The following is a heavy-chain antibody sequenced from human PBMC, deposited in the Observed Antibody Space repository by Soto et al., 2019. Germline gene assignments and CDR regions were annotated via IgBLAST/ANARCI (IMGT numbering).Heavy chain of an antibody. Sequence: QVQLVQSGAEVKKPGSSVKVSCKASGGTFSTYTIIWVRQAPGQGLEWMGRIFPMLDITNSAQRFQGRVTITADKSTSTAYLALSSLRSEDTAVYYCTLGSWSAETFDIWGRGTMVTVSS. CDR2: IFPMLDIT. D-gene: IGHD6-13*01. CDR3: TLGSWSAETFDI. V-gene: IGHV1-69*02. J-gene: IGHJ3*02. CDR1: GGTFSTYT.